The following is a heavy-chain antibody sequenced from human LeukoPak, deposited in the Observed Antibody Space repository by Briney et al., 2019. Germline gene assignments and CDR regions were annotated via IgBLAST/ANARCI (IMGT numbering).Heavy chain of an antibody. CDR3: AKPKATSSGYYYYGLDV. CDR1: GFTFSSYA. V-gene: IGHV3-23*01. D-gene: IGHD3-22*01. J-gene: IGHJ6*02. CDR2: ISGSGGST. Sequence: GGSLRLSCAAYGFTFSSYAMSWVRQAPGKGLEWVSAISGSGGSTYYADSVKGRFTISRDNSKNTLYLQMNSLRAEDTAVYYCAKPKATSSGYYYYGLDVWGQGTTVTV.